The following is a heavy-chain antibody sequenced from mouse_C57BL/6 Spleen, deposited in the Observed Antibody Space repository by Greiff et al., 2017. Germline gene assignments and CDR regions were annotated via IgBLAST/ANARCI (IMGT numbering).Heavy chain of an antibody. J-gene: IGHJ2*01. D-gene: IGHD1-1*01. Sequence: VKVVESGAELVRPGASVTLSCKASGYTFTDYEMHWVKQTPVHGLEWIGAIDPETGGTAYNQKFKGKAILTADKSSSTAYMELRSLTSEDSAVYYCTMVTTVVASFDYWGQGTTLTVSS. V-gene: IGHV1-15*01. CDR2: IDPETGGT. CDR1: GYTFTDYE. CDR3: TMVTTVVASFDY.